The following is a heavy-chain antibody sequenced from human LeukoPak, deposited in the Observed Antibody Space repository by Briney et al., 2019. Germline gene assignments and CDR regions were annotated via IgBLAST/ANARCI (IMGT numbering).Heavy chain of an antibody. CDR1: GYTFTSYG. J-gene: IGHJ1*01. D-gene: IGHD1-26*01. CDR2: ISAYNGNT. Sequence: ASVKVSCKASGYTFTSYGISWVRQAPGQGLEWMGWISAYNGNTNYAQKLQGRVTMTTDTSTSTAYMELRSLRSDDTAVYYCAICPDGGSYWSRGGWRGAEYFQHWGQGTLVTVSS. V-gene: IGHV1-18*01. CDR3: AICPDGGSYWSRGGWRGAEYFQH.